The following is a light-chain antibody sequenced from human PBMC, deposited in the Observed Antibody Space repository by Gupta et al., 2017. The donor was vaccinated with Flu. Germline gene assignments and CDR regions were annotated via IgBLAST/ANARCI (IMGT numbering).Light chain of an antibody. CDR3: AAWDDSLSGV. V-gene: IGLV1-47*01. J-gene: IGLJ3*02. CDR2: RNY. CDR1: SSNIGSSY. Sequence: QSVLTQPPSASGTPGQRVTISCSGNSSNIGSSYVYWYQQLPGTAPKLLIYRNYQRPSGVPDRFSASKSGTSASLAISGLRSEDEADYYCAAWDDSLSGVLGGGTKLTVL.